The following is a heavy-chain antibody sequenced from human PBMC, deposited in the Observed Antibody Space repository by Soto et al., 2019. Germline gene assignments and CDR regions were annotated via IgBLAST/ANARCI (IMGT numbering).Heavy chain of an antibody. Sequence: EVQLVESGGGLVQPGGSLRLFCAASGFTFSTYWMHWVRQAPGKGLVWVSRINSEGISTSYADSVNGRFITARDNAKNTMYLQMNGLRAENTAVYYCARLRGQDVLDDAFDIWGQGTMVTVSS. D-gene: IGHD4-17*01. CDR2: INSEGIST. CDR3: ARLRGQDVLDDAFDI. J-gene: IGHJ3*02. V-gene: IGHV3-74*01. CDR1: GFTFSTYW.